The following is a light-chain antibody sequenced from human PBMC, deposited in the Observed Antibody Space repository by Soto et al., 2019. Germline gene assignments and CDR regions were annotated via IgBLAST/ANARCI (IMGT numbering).Light chain of an antibody. Sequence: EIVMTQSPLSLPVTPGEPASISCRSSQSLLHSNGYNYLDWYLQKPGQSPQLLIYLGSNRASGVPDRFSGSGSGTDFTLKISRVEAEDVGVYYCMQALHSFTFGQGTRLEIK. J-gene: IGKJ5*01. CDR1: QSLLHSNGYNY. CDR2: LGS. V-gene: IGKV2-28*01. CDR3: MQALHSFT.